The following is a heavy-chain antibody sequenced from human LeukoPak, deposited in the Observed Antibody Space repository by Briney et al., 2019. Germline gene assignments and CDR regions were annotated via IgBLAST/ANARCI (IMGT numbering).Heavy chain of an antibody. CDR1: GFPFISYS. CDR3: ARCPYSFGFAPPDY. V-gene: IGHV3-48*01. Sequence: GSLKLSCAASGFPFISYSMNWVRQAPGKGLEWVSYISSSSSTIYYADSVKGRFTISRDNAKNSLYLQMNSLRAEDTAVYYCARCPYSFGFAPPDYWGQGTLVTVSS. D-gene: IGHD5-18*01. CDR2: ISSSSSTI. J-gene: IGHJ4*02.